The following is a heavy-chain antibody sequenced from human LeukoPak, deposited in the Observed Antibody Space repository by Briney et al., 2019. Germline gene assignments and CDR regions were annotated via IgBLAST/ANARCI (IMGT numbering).Heavy chain of an antibody. Sequence: GGSLRLSCAASGFTFSSYDMHWVRQVPGKGLEGVSAINVAGYTYYPGSVKGRFSISRDNDKNSLYLQMCSLTAGDTAVYYCAREIPVAGINSDFYGMDVWGHGTTVTVS. J-gene: IGHJ6*02. D-gene: IGHD6-19*01. CDR3: AREIPVAGINSDFYGMDV. CDR2: INVAGYT. V-gene: IGHV3-13*01. CDR1: GFTFSSYD.